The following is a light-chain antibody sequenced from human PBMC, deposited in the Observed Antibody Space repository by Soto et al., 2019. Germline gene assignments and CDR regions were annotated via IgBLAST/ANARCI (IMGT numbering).Light chain of an antibody. CDR1: QSVSSNY. CDR3: QYYGSSPWT. J-gene: IGKJ1*01. CDR2: SAF. Sequence: EIVLTQSPGTLSLSPGERGTLSCRASQSVSSNYLAWYQQKPGQAPRLLIYSAFSRATGNPDRFSGSGSGTAFTLGISRLEPEDFAVYYCQYYGSSPWTFGQGTKVEIK. V-gene: IGKV3-20*01.